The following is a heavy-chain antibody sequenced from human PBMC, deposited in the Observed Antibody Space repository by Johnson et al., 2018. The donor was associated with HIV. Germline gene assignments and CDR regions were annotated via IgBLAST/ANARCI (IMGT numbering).Heavy chain of an antibody. J-gene: IGHJ3*02. CDR1: GLTLSRCD. CDR2: IRYDGSNK. Sequence: QEKLVESGGGVVQPGGSLRLSCAASGLTLSRCDMHWVRQAPGKGLEWVAFIRYDGSNKYYVDSVKGRFTISRDNAKNSLYLQMNTLRAEDTAVYYCARDAVISSGWYNVDAFDIWGQGTMVTVSS. D-gene: IGHD6-19*01. CDR3: ARDAVISSGWYNVDAFDI. V-gene: IGHV3-30*02.